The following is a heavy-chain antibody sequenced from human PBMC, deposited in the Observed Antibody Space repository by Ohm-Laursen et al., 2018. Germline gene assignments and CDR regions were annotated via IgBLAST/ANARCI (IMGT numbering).Heavy chain of an antibody. CDR1: GFTFSSYA. CDR2: ITGSGRST. CDR3: AKSTGDNDYFDY. D-gene: IGHD4-17*01. Sequence: SLRLSCTASGFTFSSYAMSWVRQTPKKGLEWVSTITGSGRSTYYADSVKGRFTVSRDNSKNTLFVQMNSLRAEDTAVYYCAKSTGDNDYFDYWGQGTLVTVSS. V-gene: IGHV3-23*01. J-gene: IGHJ4*02.